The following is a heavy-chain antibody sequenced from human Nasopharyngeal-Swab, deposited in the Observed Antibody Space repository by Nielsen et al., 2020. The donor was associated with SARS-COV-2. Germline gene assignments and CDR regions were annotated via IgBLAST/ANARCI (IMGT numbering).Heavy chain of an antibody. CDR3: ASLGRYCSSTSCSQRYYYYYYMDV. CDR1: GGTFSSYA. V-gene: IGHV1-69*13. CDR2: IIPIFGTA. Sequence: SVKVSCKASGGTFSSYAISWVRQAPGQGLEWMGGIIPIFGTANYAQKFQGRVTITADESTSTAYMELSSLRSEDTAVYYCASLGRYCSSTSCSQRYYYYYYMDVWGKGTTVTVSS. J-gene: IGHJ6*03. D-gene: IGHD2-2*01.